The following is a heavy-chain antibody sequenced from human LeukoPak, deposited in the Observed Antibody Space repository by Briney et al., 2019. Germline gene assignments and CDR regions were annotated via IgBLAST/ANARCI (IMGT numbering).Heavy chain of an antibody. CDR1: GFTFDDYG. Sequence: GRSLRLSCAASGFTFDDYGMSWVRQAPGKGLEWVSGINWNGGSTGYADSVKGRFTISRDNAKNSLYLQMNSLRAEDTALYYCARDLRLTYYYYMDVWGKGTTVTVSS. CDR2: INWNGGST. J-gene: IGHJ6*03. V-gene: IGHV3-20*04. D-gene: IGHD3-16*01. CDR3: ARDLRLTYYYYMDV.